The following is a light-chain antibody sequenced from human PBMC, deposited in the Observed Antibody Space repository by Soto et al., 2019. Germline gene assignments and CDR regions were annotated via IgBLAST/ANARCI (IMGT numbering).Light chain of an antibody. CDR3: QQRSNLHT. V-gene: IGKV3-11*01. CDR1: QSVSSY. J-gene: IGKJ2*01. CDR2: DAS. Sequence: EIVLTQSPATLYLSPGERATLSCRASQSVSSYLGWYQQKPCQAHRLLIYDASNRTAGITARYSGSGSGTDFTLTSSSLEPEDFAVYYCQQRSNLHTFGQGNKLEIK.